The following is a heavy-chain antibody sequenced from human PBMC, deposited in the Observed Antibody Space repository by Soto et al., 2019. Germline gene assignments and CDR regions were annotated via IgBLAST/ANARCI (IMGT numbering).Heavy chain of an antibody. CDR2: IKSKTDGGTT. V-gene: IGHV3-15*01. J-gene: IGHJ4*02. CDR3: TTDLTLVTTVTNPDY. Sequence: GGSLRLSCAASGFTFSNAWMSWVRQAPGKGLEWVGRIKSKTDGGTTDYAAPVKGRFTISRDDSKNTLYLQMNSLKTEDTAVYYCTTDLTLVTTVTNPDYWGQGTLVTVSS. D-gene: IGHD4-17*01. CDR1: GFTFSNAW.